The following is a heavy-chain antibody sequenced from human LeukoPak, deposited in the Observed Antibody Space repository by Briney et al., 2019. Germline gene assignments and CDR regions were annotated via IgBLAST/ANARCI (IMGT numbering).Heavy chain of an antibody. J-gene: IGHJ5*02. Sequence: PSETLSLTCTVSGGSISSYYWIWIRQPAGKGREGVGRIYTRGSTNYNPSLKRRVTMSVDTSKTQLSLKMRSVTAADTAVYYCARENIAVAGTNWFDPWGQGTLVTVSS. CDR1: GGSISSYY. CDR3: ARENIAVAGTNWFDP. CDR2: IYTRGST. D-gene: IGHD6-19*01. V-gene: IGHV4-4*07.